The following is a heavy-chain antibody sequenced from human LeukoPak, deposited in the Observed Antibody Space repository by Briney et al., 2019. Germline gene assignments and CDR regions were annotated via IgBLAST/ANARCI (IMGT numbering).Heavy chain of an antibody. CDR2: IYYSGST. Sequence: SETLSLTCTVSGGSISSGGYYCSWIRQHPGKGLEWIGYIYYSGSTYYNPSLKSRVTISVDTSKNQFSLKLSSVTAADTAVYYCARDRGSLATMFDYWGQGTLVTVSS. D-gene: IGHD5-12*01. V-gene: IGHV4-31*03. J-gene: IGHJ4*02. CDR3: ARDRGSLATMFDY. CDR1: GGSISSGGYY.